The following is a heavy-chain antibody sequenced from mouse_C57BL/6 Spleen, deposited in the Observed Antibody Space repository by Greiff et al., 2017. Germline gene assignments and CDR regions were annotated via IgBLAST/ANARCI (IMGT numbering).Heavy chain of an antibody. Sequence: EVQGVESGGGLVKPGGSLKLSCAASGFTFSSYTMSWVRQTPEKRLEWVATISGGGGNTYYPDSVKGRFTISRDNAKNTLYLQMSSLRSEDTALYYCARHPEIYYYGSGYFDVWGTGTTVTVSS. CDR3: ARHPEIYYYGSGYFDV. V-gene: IGHV5-9*01. J-gene: IGHJ1*03. D-gene: IGHD1-1*01. CDR2: ISGGGGNT. CDR1: GFTFSSYT.